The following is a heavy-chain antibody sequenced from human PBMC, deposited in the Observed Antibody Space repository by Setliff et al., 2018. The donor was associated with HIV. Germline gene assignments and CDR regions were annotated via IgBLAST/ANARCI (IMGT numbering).Heavy chain of an antibody. D-gene: IGHD3-3*01. V-gene: IGHV4-38-2*02. J-gene: IGHJ5*02. Sequence: PSDTLSLTCGVSSYSISSGYYWAWIRQPPGKGLEWIGSIYHSGTTFYNPSLKSRVIIFLDPSKNQFTLELRSVTAADTAIYYCAREAPSEPTRYYNFWSGYPDWFDPWGQGTLVTVSS. CDR3: AREAPSEPTRYYNFWSGYPDWFDP. CDR2: IYHSGTT. CDR1: SYSISSGYY.